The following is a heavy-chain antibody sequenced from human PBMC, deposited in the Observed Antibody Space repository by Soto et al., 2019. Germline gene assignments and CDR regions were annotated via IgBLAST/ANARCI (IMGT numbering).Heavy chain of an antibody. D-gene: IGHD1-20*01. CDR3: ARADTLTGTTQYYFDY. Sequence: ASVKVSCKTFGYTFTIYGISCVRQAPGQGLEWMGWISAYNGHTNYAQKLQGRATMTMDTSRNTAFMELRGLRSDDTAVYYCARADTLTGTTQYYFDYWGQGTLVTVSS. V-gene: IGHV1-18*01. CDR1: GYTFTIYG. CDR2: ISAYNGHT. J-gene: IGHJ4*01.